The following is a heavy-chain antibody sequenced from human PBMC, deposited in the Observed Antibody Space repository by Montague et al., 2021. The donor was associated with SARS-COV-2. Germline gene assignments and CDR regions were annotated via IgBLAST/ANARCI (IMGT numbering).Heavy chain of an antibody. CDR3: AKSRGIRYDSSGYYYPLDY. J-gene: IGHJ4*02. Sequence: SLRLSGAASGFTFSRYAMSWVRQAPGKGLEWVSVIYSGGSSTYYSDSVXGRFTISRDNSKNTLYLQMNSLRAEDTAVYYCAKSRGIRYDSSGYYYPLDYWGQGTLVTVSS. CDR2: IYSGGSST. CDR1: GFTFSRYA. D-gene: IGHD3-22*01. V-gene: IGHV3-23*03.